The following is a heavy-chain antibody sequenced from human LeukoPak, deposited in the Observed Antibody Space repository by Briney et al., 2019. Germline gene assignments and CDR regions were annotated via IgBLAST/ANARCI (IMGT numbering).Heavy chain of an antibody. CDR1: GFTVSDNY. CDR2: IYSVGRT. CDR3: AILPGY. V-gene: IGHV3-53*01. J-gene: IGHJ4*02. Sequence: GGSLRLSCAASGFTVSDNYMSWVRQAPGKGLEWVSVIYSVGRTHYVDSVKGRFTVPRDNSKNTLYLQMNSLRAEDTAVYYCAILPGYWGQGTLVAVSS.